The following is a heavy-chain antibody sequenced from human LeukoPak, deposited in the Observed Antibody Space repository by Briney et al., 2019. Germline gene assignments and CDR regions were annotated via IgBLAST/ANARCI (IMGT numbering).Heavy chain of an antibody. CDR3: TRGYYDSSDFEYFHH. CDR1: GYTFTSYD. D-gene: IGHD3-22*01. V-gene: IGHV1-2*02. Sequence: GASVKVSCKASGYTFTSYDINWVRQAPGQGLEWMGWINPNSGGTNFAQRFQDRVTMTRDMSISTAYMELSRLRSDDTAIYYCTRGYYDSSDFEYFHHWGQGTLVTVSS. J-gene: IGHJ1*01. CDR2: INPNSGGT.